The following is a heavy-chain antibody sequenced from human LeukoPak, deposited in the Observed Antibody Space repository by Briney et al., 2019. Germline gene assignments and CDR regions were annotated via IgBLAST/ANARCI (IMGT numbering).Heavy chain of an antibody. V-gene: IGHV3-33*01. J-gene: IGHJ1*01. CDR1: GFTFSNYG. D-gene: IGHD1-1*01. Sequence: GGSLRLSCAVSGFTFSNYGVHWVRQAPGKGLEWVAVIWYDGGNKYYADSVKGRFTVSRDNSKSTLYLQMNSLRGEDTAVYYCARDKAGNAEYFQHWGQGTLVTVSS. CDR3: ARDKAGNAEYFQH. CDR2: IWYDGGNK.